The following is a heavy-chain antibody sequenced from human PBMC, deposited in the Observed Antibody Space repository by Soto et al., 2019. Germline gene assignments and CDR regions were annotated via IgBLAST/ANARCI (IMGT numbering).Heavy chain of an antibody. CDR2: INPIFGTA. D-gene: IGHD6-13*01. CDR1: GGTFISYA. J-gene: IGHJ5*02. V-gene: IGHV1-69*13. CDR3: ARASGSSSWYPLWS. Sequence: ASVKVSCKASGGTFISYAISWVRQAPGQGLEWMGGINPIFGTANYAQKFQGRVTISADESTSTAYMELSSLKSDDTAMYYCARASGSSSWYPLWSWGQGTLVTVSS.